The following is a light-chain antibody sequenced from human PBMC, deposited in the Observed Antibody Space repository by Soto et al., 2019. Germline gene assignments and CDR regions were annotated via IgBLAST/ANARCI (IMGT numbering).Light chain of an antibody. V-gene: IGKV2D-29*01. CDR2: EVS. CDR3: MQPLQLPWA. CDR1: QSLDHSDGRTY. Sequence: DIMMTQTPLALSVIPGQPASISCKSSQSLDHSDGRTYLFWYLQKPGQAPQLLISEVSNRFSGVPDRFSGSGSGTDFILKISRVEAEDVGVYYCMQPLQLPWAFGQGTEVEIK. J-gene: IGKJ1*01.